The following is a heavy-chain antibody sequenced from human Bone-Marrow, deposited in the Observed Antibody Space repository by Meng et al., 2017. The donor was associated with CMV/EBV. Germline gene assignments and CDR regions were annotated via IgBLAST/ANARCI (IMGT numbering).Heavy chain of an antibody. CDR2: ISGSGGST. Sequence: GGSLRLSCAASGFTFSSYAMSWVRQAPGKGLEWVSAISGSGGSTYYADSVKGRFTISRDNSKNTLYLQMNSPRAEDTAVYYCARREGDSSGMAVWGQGTTVTVSS. CDR1: GFTFSSYA. V-gene: IGHV3-23*01. J-gene: IGHJ6*02. D-gene: IGHD6-13*01. CDR3: ARREGDSSGMAV.